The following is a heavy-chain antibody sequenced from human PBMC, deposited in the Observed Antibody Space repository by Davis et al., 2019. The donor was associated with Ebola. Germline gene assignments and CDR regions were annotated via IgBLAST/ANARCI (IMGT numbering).Heavy chain of an antibody. CDR1: GYSFTSYW. CDR2: IDPSDSYT. Sequence: GGSLRLSCKGSGYSFTSYWINWVRQMPGKGLEWMGRIDPSDSYTNYSPSFQGHVTISVDKSSSTAYLHLSTLKASDTAMSYCARGDFLAAAGYYFDYWGQGTLVTVSS. CDR3: ARGDFLAAAGYYFDY. J-gene: IGHJ4*02. D-gene: IGHD6-13*01. V-gene: IGHV5-10-1*01.